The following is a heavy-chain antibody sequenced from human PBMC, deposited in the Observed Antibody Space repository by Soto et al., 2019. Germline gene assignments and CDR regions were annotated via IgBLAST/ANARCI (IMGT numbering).Heavy chain of an antibody. J-gene: IGHJ6*02. V-gene: IGHV3-30-3*01. CDR3: AREDDYGYRYINYGLDV. CDR1: GFTFNIYA. D-gene: IGHD4-17*01. CDR2: ISFDGTKK. Sequence: GGSLRLSCTASGFTFNIYALHWVRQAPGKGLEWVAVISFDGTKKYYSDSVKGRFTISRDNLKNTLYLQMNNLRVEDAALYFCAREDDYGYRYINYGLDVWGQGTTVTVSS.